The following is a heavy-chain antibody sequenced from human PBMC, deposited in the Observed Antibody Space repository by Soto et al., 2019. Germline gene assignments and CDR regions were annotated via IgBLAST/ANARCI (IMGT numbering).Heavy chain of an antibody. CDR1: GFTFSSYA. J-gene: IGHJ4*02. D-gene: IGHD3-22*01. CDR2: ISGSGGST. Sequence: PGGSLRLSCAASGFTFSSYAMSLVRQSPGKGLEWVSAISGSGGSTYYADSVKGRFTISRDNSKNTLYLQMNSLRAEDKAVYYCAKGRYYYDRSGYYYWGKGHXVTVSS. V-gene: IGHV3-23*01. CDR3: AKGRYYYDRSGYYY.